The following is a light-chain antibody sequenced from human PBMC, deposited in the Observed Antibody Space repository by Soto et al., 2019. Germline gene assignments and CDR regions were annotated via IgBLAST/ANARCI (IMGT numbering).Light chain of an antibody. CDR3: QQYGGSPQT. V-gene: IGKV3-20*01. Sequence: EIVLTPSPGTLALSPSKGATLSCRASQSVSKYLAWYQQKPGQAPRLLIYSASSRATGIPDSFSGSGSGTDFTLNIRSLEPEDFAEYYCQQYGGSPQTFGQGTKVDIK. CDR1: QSVSKY. CDR2: SAS. J-gene: IGKJ1*01.